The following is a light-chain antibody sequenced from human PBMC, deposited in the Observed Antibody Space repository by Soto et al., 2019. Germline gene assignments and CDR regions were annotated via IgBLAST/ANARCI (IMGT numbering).Light chain of an antibody. J-gene: IGKJ4*01. Sequence: IVLTQSPAAMSLSPGERATLSCRASQSVGSSLAWYQQKAGQAPRLLIYDSSNRVTGIPARFSGSGSGTDFTLTISSLEPEDFAIYSCQQRSSWPPEPTFGGGTKVEI. V-gene: IGKV3-11*01. CDR3: QQRSSWPPEPT. CDR1: QSVGSS. CDR2: DSS.